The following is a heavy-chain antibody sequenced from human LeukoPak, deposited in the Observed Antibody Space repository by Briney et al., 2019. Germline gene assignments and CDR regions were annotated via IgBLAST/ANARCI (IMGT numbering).Heavy chain of an antibody. V-gene: IGHV4-34*01. J-gene: IGHJ4*02. D-gene: IGHD2-2*01. CDR2: INHSGST. Sequence: SETLSLTCSVSGGSISSYYWSWIRQPPGKGQEWIGEINHSGSTNYNPSLKSRVTISVDTSKNQFSLKLSSVTAADTAVYYCARRGVVPAARRQFDYWGQGTLVTVSS. CDR1: GGSISSYY. CDR3: ARRGVVPAARRQFDY.